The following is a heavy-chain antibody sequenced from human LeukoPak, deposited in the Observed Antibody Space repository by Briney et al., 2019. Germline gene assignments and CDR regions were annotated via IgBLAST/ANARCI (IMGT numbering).Heavy chain of an antibody. CDR1: GGSISSYY. V-gene: IGHV4-59*01. D-gene: IGHD3-10*01. CDR2: LFYSGST. CDR3: ATVAVIRGVTYFDY. Sequence: PSETLSLTYTVSGGSISSYYWSWIRHPPGKGLEWIAYLFYSGSTDYNPSLESRVTISVDTSKNQFSLKLRSVTAADTAVYYCATVAVIRGVTYFDYWRQGTLVTVSS. J-gene: IGHJ4*02.